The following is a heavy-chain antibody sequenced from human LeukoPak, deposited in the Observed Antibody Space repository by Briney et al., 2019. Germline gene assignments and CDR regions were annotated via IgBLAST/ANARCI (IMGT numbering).Heavy chain of an antibody. CDR3: ARGAAAARSNWFDP. D-gene: IGHD6-13*01. Sequence: SQTLSLTCAISGDSVSSNSAAWNWIRQSPSRGLEWLGRTYYRPKWYNDYAVSVKSRITINPDTSKNQFSLQLNSVTPEDTAVYYCARGAAAARSNWFDPWGQGTLVTVSS. CDR1: GDSVSSNSAA. CDR2: TYYRPKWYN. V-gene: IGHV6-1*01. J-gene: IGHJ5*02.